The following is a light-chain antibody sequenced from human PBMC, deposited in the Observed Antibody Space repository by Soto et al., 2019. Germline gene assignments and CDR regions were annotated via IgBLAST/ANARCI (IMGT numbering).Light chain of an antibody. CDR1: GSNIGAGYD. CDR3: QSYDSSPSGYV. Sequence: QSALTQPPSVSGAPGQMVTISCTGSGSNIGAGYDVHWYQQLPGTAPKLLIFANINRPSGVPDRFSGSKSGTSASLAITGLRAEDEADYYCQSYDSSPSGYVFGTGTKVT. J-gene: IGLJ1*01. CDR2: ANI. V-gene: IGLV1-40*01.